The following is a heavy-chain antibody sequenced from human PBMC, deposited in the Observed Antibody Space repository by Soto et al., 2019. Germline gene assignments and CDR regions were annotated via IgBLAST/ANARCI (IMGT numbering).Heavy chain of an antibody. CDR3: ARDGSRGSGPYYDAFDI. V-gene: IGHV3-7*05. D-gene: IGHD6-25*01. Sequence: EVQLVESGGGLVQPGESLRLSCSASGFTFSDYWMTWVRQAPGKGLEWVANIRKDESKKSYLDSVRGQFTVSRDNARNLFYLQMDSLRAEDTALYYCARDGSRGSGPYYDAFDIWGQGTMVTVSS. J-gene: IGHJ3*02. CDR1: GFTFSDYW. CDR2: IRKDESKK.